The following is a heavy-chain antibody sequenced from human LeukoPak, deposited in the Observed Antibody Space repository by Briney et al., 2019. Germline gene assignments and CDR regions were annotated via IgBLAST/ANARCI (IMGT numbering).Heavy chain of an antibody. CDR1: GFTFSDYY. V-gene: IGHV3-11*04. J-gene: IGHJ4*02. D-gene: IGHD3-22*01. CDR3: ARDLITMIVGPQVGAFDI. Sequence: GGSLRLSCAASGFTFSDYYMSWIRQAPGKGLEWVSYISSSGSTIYYADSVKGRFTISRDNAKNSLYLQMNSLRAEDTAVYYCARDLITMIVGPQVGAFDIWGQGTLVTVSS. CDR2: ISSSGSTI.